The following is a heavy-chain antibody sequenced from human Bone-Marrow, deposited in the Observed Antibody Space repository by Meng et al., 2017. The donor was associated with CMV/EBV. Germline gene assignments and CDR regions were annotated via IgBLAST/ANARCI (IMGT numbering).Heavy chain of an antibody. J-gene: IGHJ6*02. CDR3: ARHMVVPAATHPYYYYGMDV. CDR1: GGTFSSYA. Sequence: SGKVSCKASGGTFSSYAISWVRQAPGQGLEWMGGIIPILGIANYAQKFQGRVTITADKSTSTAYMELSSLRSEDTAVYYCARHMVVPAATHPYYYYGMDVWGQGTTVTVSS. CDR2: IIPILGIA. D-gene: IGHD2-2*01. V-gene: IGHV1-69*10.